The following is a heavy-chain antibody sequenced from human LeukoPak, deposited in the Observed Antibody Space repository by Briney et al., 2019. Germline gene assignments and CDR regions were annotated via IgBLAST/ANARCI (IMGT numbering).Heavy chain of an antibody. CDR3: ARVGYGLMVYAIRAFDP. Sequence: SVKVSCKASGGTFSSYAISWVRQAPGQGLEWMGGIIPTFGTANYAQKFQDRVTITADESTSTAYMELSSLRSEDTAVYYCARVGYGLMVYAIRAFDPWGQGTLVTVSS. CDR2: IIPTFGTA. V-gene: IGHV1-69*13. J-gene: IGHJ5*02. CDR1: GGTFSSYA. D-gene: IGHD2-8*01.